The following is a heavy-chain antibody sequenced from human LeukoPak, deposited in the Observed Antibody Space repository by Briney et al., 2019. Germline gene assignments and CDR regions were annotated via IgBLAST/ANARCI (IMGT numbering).Heavy chain of an antibody. Sequence: GRSLRLSCAASGFTFSNYAMGWVRQAPGKGLEWVSLIIASSGSTFSADSVKGRFTISRDNSNNTLYLQMNSLRAEDTAVYYCAKGGYDYVELGYFDYWGQGTLVTASS. V-gene: IGHV3-23*01. CDR2: IIASSGST. CDR1: GFTFSNYA. J-gene: IGHJ4*02. CDR3: AKGGYDYVELGYFDY. D-gene: IGHD5-12*01.